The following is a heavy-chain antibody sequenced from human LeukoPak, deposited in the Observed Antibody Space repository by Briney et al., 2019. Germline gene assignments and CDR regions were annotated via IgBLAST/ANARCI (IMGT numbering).Heavy chain of an antibody. CDR2: ISTSGSTT. D-gene: IGHD7-27*01. J-gene: IGHJ4*02. CDR3: ARENWGSFDR. CDR1: GFTFSDYY. V-gene: IGHV3-11*01. Sequence: GGSLRLSCAASGFTFSDYYMSWIRQAPGKGLEWVSCISTSGSTTYYADSVKGRFTISRDNAKSSLYLQMNSLRAEDTAVYYCARENWGSFDRWGQGTLVTVSS.